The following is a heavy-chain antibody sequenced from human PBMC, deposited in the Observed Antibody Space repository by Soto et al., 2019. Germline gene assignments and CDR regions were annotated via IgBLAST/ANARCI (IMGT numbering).Heavy chain of an antibody. CDR2: ISAKSGNT. CDR1: GYTFTTSG. D-gene: IGHD1-7*01. V-gene: IGHV1-18*04. J-gene: IGHJ4*02. Sequence: QLVQSGAEVKKPGASVKVSCKASGYTFTTSGFNWVRQAPGQGLEWMGLISAKSGNTNYAQKLQGRVTMTTDTSTSTVYMELKSLTSDDTAIYYCTRAGASDWNYVSTSSWGQGTLVTVSS. CDR3: TRAGASDWNYVSTSS.